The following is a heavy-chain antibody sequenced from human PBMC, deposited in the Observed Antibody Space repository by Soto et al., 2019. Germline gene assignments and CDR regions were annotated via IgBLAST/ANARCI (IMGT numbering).Heavy chain of an antibody. J-gene: IGHJ4*02. Sequence: PSETLSLTCAVYGGSFSGYYWTWIRQPPGTGLEWIGEINHSGSTNYNPSLKSRLTISVDTSKNQFSLSLRSVTAADTAVYYCASHRTFWPFDYWGQGTVVTVSS. V-gene: IGHV4-34*01. CDR2: INHSGST. CDR3: ASHRTFWPFDY. D-gene: IGHD2-8*01. CDR1: GGSFSGYY.